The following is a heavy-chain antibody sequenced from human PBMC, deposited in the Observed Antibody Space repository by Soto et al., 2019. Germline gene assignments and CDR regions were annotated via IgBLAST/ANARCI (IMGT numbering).Heavy chain of an antibody. Sequence: QVQLQQWGAGLLKPSETLSLTCAVYGGSFSGYYWSWIRQPPGKGLEWIGEINHSRSTNYNPSLKSRVTISVDTSKNQFSLKLSSVTAADTAVYYCARVGGLRFLEWSNMDVWGKGTTVTVSS. CDR3: ARVGGLRFLEWSNMDV. CDR2: INHSRST. V-gene: IGHV4-34*01. D-gene: IGHD3-3*01. J-gene: IGHJ6*03. CDR1: GGSFSGYY.